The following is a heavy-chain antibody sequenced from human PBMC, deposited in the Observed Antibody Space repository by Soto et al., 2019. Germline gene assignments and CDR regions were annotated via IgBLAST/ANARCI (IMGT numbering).Heavy chain of an antibody. CDR3: AKEHYDILTGYYGGWYFDL. CDR2: ISGSGGST. J-gene: IGHJ2*01. V-gene: IGHV3-23*01. D-gene: IGHD3-9*01. Sequence: EVQLLESGGGLVQPGGSLRLSCAASGFTFSSYAMSWVRQAPGKWLEWVSAISGSGGSTYYADSVKGRFTISRDNSKNTLYLQMNSLRAEDTAVYYCAKEHYDILTGYYGGWYFDLWGRGTLVTVSS. CDR1: GFTFSSYA.